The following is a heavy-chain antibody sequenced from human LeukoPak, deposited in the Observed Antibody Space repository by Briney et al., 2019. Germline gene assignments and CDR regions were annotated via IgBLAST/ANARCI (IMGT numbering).Heavy chain of an antibody. J-gene: IGHJ3*02. CDR2: IYYSGIT. V-gene: IGHV4-38-2*02. CDR1: GYSINSGYD. CDR3: AREEVVAATNAFDI. Sequence: SETLSLTCVVSGYSINSGYDWGWIRQSPGKGLEWIGSIYYSGITSYNPSLKTRVVISADTSKNQFSLKLSSVTAADTAVYYCAREEVVAATNAFDIWGQGTMVTVSS. D-gene: IGHD2-15*01.